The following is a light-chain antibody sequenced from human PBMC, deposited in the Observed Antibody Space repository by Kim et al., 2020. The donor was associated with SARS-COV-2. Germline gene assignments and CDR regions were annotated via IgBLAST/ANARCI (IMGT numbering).Light chain of an antibody. CDR1: QTISTW. CDR2: LAS. CDR3: QHYSRFPYA. V-gene: IGKV1-5*03. Sequence: SASVGDRVTITCRASQTISTWLAWYQQKPGKAPNLLIYLASTLESGVPSRFIGSGSGTEFTLTIDSLQPDDFATYYCQHYSRFPYAFGQGPRWISN. J-gene: IGKJ2*01.